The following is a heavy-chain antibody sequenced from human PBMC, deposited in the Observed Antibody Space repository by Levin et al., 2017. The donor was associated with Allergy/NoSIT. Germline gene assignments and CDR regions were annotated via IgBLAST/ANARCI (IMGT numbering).Heavy chain of an antibody. D-gene: IGHD3-10*01. CDR1: GGSISSSSYY. J-gene: IGHJ4*02. Sequence: SQTLSLTCTVSGGSISSSSYYWGWIRQPPGKGLEWIGSIYYSGSTYYNPSLKSRVTISVDTSKNQFSLKLSSVTAADTAVYYCARYTTMVRGVIMALGYFDYWGQGTLVTVSS. V-gene: IGHV4-39*01. CDR2: IYYSGST. CDR3: ARYTTMVRGVIMALGYFDY.